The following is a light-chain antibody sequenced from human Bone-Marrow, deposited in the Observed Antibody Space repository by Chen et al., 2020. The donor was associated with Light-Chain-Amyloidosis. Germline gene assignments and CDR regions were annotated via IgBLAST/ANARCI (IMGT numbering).Light chain of an antibody. J-gene: IGLJ3*02. CDR2: EVN. Sequence: QSALTQPASGSGSPGQWITISCTGTSSDIGRYDFVSWFQQHPGKAPELVIYEVNSRPSGVSDRFSGSKSGNTASLTISRLQTEDEANYYCAAFTTSKTWVFGGGTKLTVL. CDR1: SSDIGRYDF. CDR3: AAFTTSKTWV. V-gene: IGLV2-14*01.